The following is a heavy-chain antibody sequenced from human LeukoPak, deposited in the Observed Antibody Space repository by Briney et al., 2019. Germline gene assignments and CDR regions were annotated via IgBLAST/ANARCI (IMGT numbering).Heavy chain of an antibody. Sequence: KPSETLSLTCAVSGGSIYSHYWGWIRQPPGKGLEWIGDIYYKWNTNYNPSLKSRVTISLDTSKNHLSLTLTSVVAADTAIYYCMRRDTGWNYSDYWGQGTLVTVSS. D-gene: IGHD6-19*01. CDR2: IYYKWNT. CDR3: MRRDTGWNYSDY. J-gene: IGHJ4*02. CDR1: GGSIYSHY. V-gene: IGHV4-59*08.